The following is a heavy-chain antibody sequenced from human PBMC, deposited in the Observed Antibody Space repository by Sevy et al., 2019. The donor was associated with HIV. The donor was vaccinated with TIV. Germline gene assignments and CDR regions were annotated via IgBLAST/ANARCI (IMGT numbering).Heavy chain of an antibody. D-gene: IGHD2-2*01. J-gene: IGHJ4*02. CDR3: ARSYPPTRTSHRFDY. V-gene: IGHV1-18*01. CDR1: GYTFTSYG. CDR2: ISAYNGNT. Sequence: ASVKVSCKASGYTFTSYGISWVRQAPGQGLEWMGWISAYNGNTNYAQKLQGRVTMTTDTSTSTAYMELRSLRSDDTAVYYCARSYPPTRTSHRFDYWGQGTLVTVSS.